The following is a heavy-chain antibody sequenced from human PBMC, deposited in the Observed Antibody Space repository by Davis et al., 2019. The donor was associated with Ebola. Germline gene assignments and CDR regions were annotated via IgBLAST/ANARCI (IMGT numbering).Heavy chain of an antibody. J-gene: IGHJ6*02. CDR3: ARVGLTKYYYYGMDV. CDR2: IYSGGST. V-gene: IGHV3-53*01. CDR1: GFAVSGNY. D-gene: IGHD4/OR15-4a*01. Sequence: GESLKISCAASGFAVSGNYMSWVRQAPGRGLEWVSVIYSGGSTYYADSVKGRFTISRDNSKNTLYLQMNSLRAEDTAVYYCARVGLTKYYYYGMDVWGQGTTVTVSS.